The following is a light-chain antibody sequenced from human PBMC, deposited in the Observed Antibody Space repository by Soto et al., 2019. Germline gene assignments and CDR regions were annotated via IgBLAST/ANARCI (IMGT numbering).Light chain of an antibody. CDR1: SGDVGGYNY. CDR2: EVT. V-gene: IGLV2-14*01. Sequence: QSALTQPASVSGSPGQSITISCTGTSGDVGGYNYVSWYQQYPDKAPKLLIFEVTNRPSGVSSRFSGSKSGNTASLTISGLQAEDEADYYCSSFTSGSTLVAFGGGTQLTGL. CDR3: SSFTSGSTLVA. J-gene: IGLJ2*01.